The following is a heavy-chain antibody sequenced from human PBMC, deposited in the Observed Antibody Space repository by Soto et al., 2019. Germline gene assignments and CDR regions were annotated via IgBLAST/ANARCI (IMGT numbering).Heavy chain of an antibody. Sequence: SETLSLTCTVSGGSISSSSYYWVWMRQPPGKGMEWIGRIYCSGRTYYNPPLKSRVTISVHTSKNQFYLKLSSVTAADTAVYYCARHRLFGELLFYGLDLWGQGTTVTVSS. CDR3: ARHRLFGELLFYGLDL. V-gene: IGHV4-39*01. J-gene: IGHJ6*02. CDR2: IYCSGRT. CDR1: GGSISSSSYY. D-gene: IGHD3-10*02.